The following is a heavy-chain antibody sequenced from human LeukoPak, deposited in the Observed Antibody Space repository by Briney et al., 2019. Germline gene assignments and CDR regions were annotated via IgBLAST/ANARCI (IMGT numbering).Heavy chain of an antibody. Sequence: GGSLRLSCAASGFTFSSYAMSWVRQAPGKGLEWVSAISGSGGSTYYADSVKGRFTISRDNSKNSVYLQMNSLRAEDTAVFYCARGNNYGDYDYWGQGTLVTVSS. J-gene: IGHJ4*02. D-gene: IGHD4-17*01. CDR3: ARGNNYGDYDY. CDR1: GFTFSSYA. V-gene: IGHV3-23*01. CDR2: ISGSGGST.